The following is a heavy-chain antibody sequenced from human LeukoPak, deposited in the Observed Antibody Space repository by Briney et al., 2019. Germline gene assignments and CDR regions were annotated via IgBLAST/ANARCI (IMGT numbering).Heavy chain of an antibody. CDR1: GFTFDDYA. D-gene: IGHD6-13*01. CDR2: ISWNSGSI. CDR3: AKDFAPYSSSWYVYDY. J-gene: IGHJ4*02. Sequence: GGSLRLSCAASGFTFDDYAMHWVRQAPGKGLEWATGISWNSGSIGYADSVKGRFTISRDNAKNSLYLQMNSLRAEDTALYYCAKDFAPYSSSWYVYDYWGQGTLVTVSS. V-gene: IGHV3-9*01.